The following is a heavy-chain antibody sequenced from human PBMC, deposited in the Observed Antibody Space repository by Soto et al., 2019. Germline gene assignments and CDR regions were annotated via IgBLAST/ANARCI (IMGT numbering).Heavy chain of an antibody. V-gene: IGHV3-21*01. Sequence: WGSLRLSCAASGLTFSSYSMNWVRQAPGKRLEWVSSISSRSSDIYYADSVKGRFTISRDNAKKSLYLQMTGLRAEDTAVYYCAREVVTMVRGVIITGYYGMDVWGQGTTVTVSS. CDR1: GLTFSSYS. J-gene: IGHJ6*02. CDR3: AREVVTMVRGVIITGYYGMDV. D-gene: IGHD3-10*01. CDR2: ISSRSSDI.